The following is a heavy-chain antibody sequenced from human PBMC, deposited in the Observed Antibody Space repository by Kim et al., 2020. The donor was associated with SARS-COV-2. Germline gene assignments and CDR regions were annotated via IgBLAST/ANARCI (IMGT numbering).Heavy chain of an antibody. CDR2: INAGNGNT. J-gene: IGHJ4*02. CDR1: GYTFTSYA. D-gene: IGHD3-3*01. CDR3: ARAVSYDFWSGQHPVRY. Sequence: ASVKVSCKASGYTFTSYAMHWVRQAPGQRLEWMGWINAGNGNTKYSQKFQGRVTITRDTSASTAYMELSSLRSEDTAVYYCARAVSYDFWSGQHPVRYWGQGTLVTVSS. V-gene: IGHV1-3*01.